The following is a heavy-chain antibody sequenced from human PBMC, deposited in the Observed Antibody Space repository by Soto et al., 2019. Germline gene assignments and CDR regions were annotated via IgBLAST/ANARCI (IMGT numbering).Heavy chain of an antibody. J-gene: IGHJ2*01. D-gene: IGHD3-16*01. CDR2: IATAGDT. CDR1: GFTFSIYD. Sequence: LVESGGALVQPGGSLRLSCTASGFTFSIYDMHWVRQAPGKGLEWVAAIATAGDTYYPDSVKGRFTISRENAKNSLDVQMNSLGAGDTAVYYFTRGGGDLWGRGTLVTVSS. V-gene: IGHV3-13*04. CDR3: TRGGGDL.